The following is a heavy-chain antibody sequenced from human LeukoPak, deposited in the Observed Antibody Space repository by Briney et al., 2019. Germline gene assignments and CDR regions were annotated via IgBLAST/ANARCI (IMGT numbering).Heavy chain of an antibody. J-gene: IGHJ4*02. CDR1: GFTLSSYA. Sequence: GGSLRLSCAASGFTLSSYAMSWVRQAPGKGLEWVSAISGSGGSTYYADSVKGRFTISRDNSKNTLYLQMNSLRAEDTAVYYCARVGGLTVTTLDYWGQGTLVTVSS. D-gene: IGHD4-17*01. V-gene: IGHV3-23*01. CDR3: ARVGGLTVTTLDY. CDR2: ISGSGGST.